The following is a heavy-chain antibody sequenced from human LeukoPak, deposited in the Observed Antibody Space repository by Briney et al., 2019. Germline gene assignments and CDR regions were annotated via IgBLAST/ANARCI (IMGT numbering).Heavy chain of an antibody. Sequence: PGGTLRLSCAASGFTFSNYGMSWVRQAPGKGLEWVSGISGSGGSTYYADSVKGRFTISRDNSKNTLYLQMNSLRAEDTAVYYCAKGRTYYDFWSGYYPAPFDYWGQGTLVTVSS. D-gene: IGHD3-3*01. CDR2: ISGSGGST. J-gene: IGHJ4*02. CDR3: AKGRTYYDFWSGYYPAPFDY. V-gene: IGHV3-23*01. CDR1: GFTFSNYG.